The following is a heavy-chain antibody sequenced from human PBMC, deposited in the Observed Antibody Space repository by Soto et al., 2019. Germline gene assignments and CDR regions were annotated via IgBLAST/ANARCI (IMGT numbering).Heavy chain of an antibody. D-gene: IGHD5-12*01. J-gene: IGHJ4*02. CDR2: IYYSGST. CDR1: GGSISSGDYY. V-gene: IGHV4-30-4*01. CDR3: ASSQGYADGDSGYDYFDY. Sequence: SETLSLTCTVSGGSISSGDYYWSWIRQPPGKGLEWIGYIYYSGSTYYNPSLKSRVTISVDTSKNQFSLKLSSVTAADTAVYYCASSQGYADGDSGYDYFDYWGQGTLVTVSS.